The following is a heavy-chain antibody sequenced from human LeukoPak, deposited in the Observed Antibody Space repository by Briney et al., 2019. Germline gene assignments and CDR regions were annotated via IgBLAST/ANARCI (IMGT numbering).Heavy chain of an antibody. D-gene: IGHD6-13*01. CDR3: ASSSSWGLDAFDI. V-gene: IGHV4-59*01. CDR1: GGSISSYY. J-gene: IGHJ3*02. Sequence: SETLSLTCTVSGGSISSYYWSWLRQPPGEGLEWIESIHYSGTTNYNPSLKRRVTMSVDTSKNQFSLNLSSVTAADTAVYYCASSSSWGLDAFDIWGQGTMITVSS. CDR2: IHYSGTT.